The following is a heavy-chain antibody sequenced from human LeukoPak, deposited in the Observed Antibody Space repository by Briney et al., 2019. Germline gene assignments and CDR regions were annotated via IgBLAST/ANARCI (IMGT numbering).Heavy chain of an antibody. CDR2: IDESGAGT. J-gene: IGHJ4*02. CDR3: ANTHDYGDY. Sequence: GGSLRLSCAASGFTFNSFAMSWVRQAPGKGLEWVSGIDESGAGTFCADSVKGRFTISRDNSKNTLFLQMNSLRVEDTAVYYCANTHDYGDYWGQGTLVTVSS. CDR1: GFTFNSFA. V-gene: IGHV3-23*01.